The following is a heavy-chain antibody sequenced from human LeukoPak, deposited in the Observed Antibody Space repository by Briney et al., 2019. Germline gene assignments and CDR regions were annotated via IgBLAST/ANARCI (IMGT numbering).Heavy chain of an antibody. CDR1: GFTFDDYA. CDR2: ITGDGDST. V-gene: IGHV3-43*02. J-gene: IGHJ4*02. Sequence: PGGSLRLSCAASGFTFDDYAMRWVRHAPGKGLEWVSLITGDGDSTYYADSVKGRFTISRDNNKASLYLQMNSLRTEDTALYYCAKVFSGSYGISFDYWGQGTLVTVSS. D-gene: IGHD1-26*01. CDR3: AKVFSGSYGISFDY.